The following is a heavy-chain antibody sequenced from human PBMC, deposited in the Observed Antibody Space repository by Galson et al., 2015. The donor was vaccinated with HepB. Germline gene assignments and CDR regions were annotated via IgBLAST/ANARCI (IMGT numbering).Heavy chain of an antibody. D-gene: IGHD3-9*01. V-gene: IGHV3-30*18. CDR1: QFTFSSYG. CDR3: AKTPRRLRYFDWISGLDY. J-gene: IGHJ4*01. Sequence: SLRLSCAASQFTFSSYGMHWVRQAPGKGLEWVAVISYDGSNECYGDSVKGRFTISGDNSKSTLYLQMNNVTTEDTAVYYCAKTPRRLRYFDWISGLDYCGHGTLVIVTS. CDR2: ISYDGSNE.